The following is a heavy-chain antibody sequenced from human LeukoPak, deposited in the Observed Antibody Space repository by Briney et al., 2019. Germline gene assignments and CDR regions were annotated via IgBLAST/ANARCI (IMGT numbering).Heavy chain of an antibody. CDR3: ARGMRRTMYDY. CDR2: IYYSGST. Sequence: KPSETLSLTCTVSGGSISSYYWSWIRQPPGKGLEWIGYIYYSGSTNYNPSLKSRVTISVDTSKNQFSLKLSSVTAADTAVYYCARGMRRTMYDYWGQGTLVTVSS. D-gene: IGHD1-14*01. CDR1: GGSISSYY. J-gene: IGHJ4*02. V-gene: IGHV4-59*01.